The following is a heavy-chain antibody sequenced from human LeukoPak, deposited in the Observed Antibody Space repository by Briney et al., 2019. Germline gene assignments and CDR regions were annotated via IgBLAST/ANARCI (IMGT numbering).Heavy chain of an antibody. CDR3: ARDRSSSWYERHHGGFDP. Sequence: PGGSLRLSCAASGFTFSSYSMNWVRQAPGKGLEWVSSISSSSSYIYYADSVKGRFTISRDNAKNSLYLQMNSLRAEDTAVYYCARDRSSSWYERHHGGFDPWGQGTLVTVSS. CDR2: ISSSSSYI. V-gene: IGHV3-21*01. CDR1: GFTFSSYS. J-gene: IGHJ5*02. D-gene: IGHD6-13*01.